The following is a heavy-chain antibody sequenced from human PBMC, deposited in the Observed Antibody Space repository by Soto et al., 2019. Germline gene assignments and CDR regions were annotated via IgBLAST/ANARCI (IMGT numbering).Heavy chain of an antibody. D-gene: IGHD3-9*01. V-gene: IGHV4-34*01. Sequence: PSETLSLTCAVYGGSFSGYYWSWIRQPPGKGLEWIGEINHSGSTNYNPSLKSRVTISVDTSKNQFSLKLSSVTAADTAVYYCARGIRYFDWLFTSYGMDVWGQGTTVTVSS. CDR3: ARGIRYFDWLFTSYGMDV. CDR2: INHSGST. CDR1: GGSFSGYY. J-gene: IGHJ6*02.